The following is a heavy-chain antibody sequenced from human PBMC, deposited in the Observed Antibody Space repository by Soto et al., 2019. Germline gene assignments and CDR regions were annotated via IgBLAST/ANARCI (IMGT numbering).Heavy chain of an antibody. Sequence: LSLTCTVSGGSISSSSYYWGWIRQPPGKGLEWIGSIYYSGSTYYNPSLKSRVTISVDTSKNQFSLKLSSVTAADTAVYYCAKNWNWGSLVHWGQGTLVTVSS. CDR2: IYYSGST. V-gene: IGHV4-39*01. D-gene: IGHD7-27*01. CDR3: AKNWNWGSLVH. J-gene: IGHJ4*02. CDR1: GGSISSSSYY.